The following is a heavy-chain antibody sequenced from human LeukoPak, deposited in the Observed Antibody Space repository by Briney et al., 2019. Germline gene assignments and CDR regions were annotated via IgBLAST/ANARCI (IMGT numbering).Heavy chain of an antibody. CDR2: INHSGST. V-gene: IGHV4-39*07. J-gene: IGHJ4*02. Sequence: PSETLSLTCTVSGGSMTSGSYYWDWIRQPPGKGLEWIGEINHSGSTTYNPSLKSRVTISVDMSKNQFSLKLSSVTAADTAIYYCARGRAPENWGQGTLVTVSS. CDR3: ARGRAPEN. CDR1: GGSMTSGSYY.